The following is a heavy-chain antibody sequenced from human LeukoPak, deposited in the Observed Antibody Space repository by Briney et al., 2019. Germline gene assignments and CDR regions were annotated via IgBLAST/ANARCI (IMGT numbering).Heavy chain of an antibody. V-gene: IGHV3-64*01. CDR3: ARVYSGSYYDY. CDR1: GFTFSSYA. Sequence: PGGSLRLSCAASGFTFSSYAMHWVRQAPGKGLEYVSAISSNGGSTYYANSVKGRFTISRDNSKNTLYLQMGSLRAEDMAVYYCARVYSGSYYDYRGQGTLVTVSS. CDR2: ISSNGGST. D-gene: IGHD1-26*01. J-gene: IGHJ4*02.